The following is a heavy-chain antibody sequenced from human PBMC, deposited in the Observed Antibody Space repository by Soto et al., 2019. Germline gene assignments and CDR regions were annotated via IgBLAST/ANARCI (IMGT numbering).Heavy chain of an antibody. CDR2: ISPKSNYR. CDR1: GFTFSDFY. D-gene: IGHD2-21*01. V-gene: IGHV3-11*06. Sequence: PGGSLRLSCEASGFTFSDFYMGWIRQAPGKGLEWLSYISPKSNYREYAESVKGRHTISRDNAKNSLSLQMNSLRVEDTAVYYCVRGGGGGQFDSWGQGALVTVSS. CDR3: VRGGGGGQFDS. J-gene: IGHJ4*02.